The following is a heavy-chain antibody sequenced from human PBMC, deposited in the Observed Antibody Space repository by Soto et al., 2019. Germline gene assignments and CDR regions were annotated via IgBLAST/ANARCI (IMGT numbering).Heavy chain of an antibody. D-gene: IGHD3-22*01. Sequence: SETLSLTCTVAGGSISTGGYYWSWIRQHPGKGLEWIGYIYYSGSTNYNPSLKSRVTISVDTSKNQFSLKLSSVTAADTAVYYCVRQVGHSSGSLYYYYGMDVWGQGTTVTVSS. CDR1: GGSISTGGYY. V-gene: IGHV4-61*08. CDR3: VRQVGHSSGSLYYYYGMDV. J-gene: IGHJ6*02. CDR2: IYYSGST.